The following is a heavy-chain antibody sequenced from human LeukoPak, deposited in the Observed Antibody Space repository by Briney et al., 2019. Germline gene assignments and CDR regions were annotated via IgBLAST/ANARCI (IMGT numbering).Heavy chain of an antibody. CDR3: ARGAGYGTYDY. CDR2: ISDGGGST. J-gene: IGHJ4*02. Sequence: PGGSLSLFCAASGFTFSTYVMSWVRHAPGKGLEWVSDISDGGGSTSYADSVKGRLTISRDNSKNTLSLQMNSLRVEDTAVYYCARGAGYGTYDYCGQARLVAVSS. CDR1: GFTFSTYV. V-gene: IGHV3-23*01. D-gene: IGHD2-15*01.